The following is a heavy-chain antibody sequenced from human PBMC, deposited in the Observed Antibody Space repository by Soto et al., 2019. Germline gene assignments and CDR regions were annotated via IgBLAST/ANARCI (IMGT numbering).Heavy chain of an antibody. J-gene: IGHJ4*02. D-gene: IGHD4-17*01. CDR3: ARLRHSGDYAYFDS. Sequence: SETLSLTCAVYGGSFSGYYWSWIRQPPGKGLEWIGEINHSGSTNYNPSLKSRVTMSADTSKNHFSLELNSVTAADTAVYYCARLRHSGDYAYFDSWGQGTLVTVSS. V-gene: IGHV4-34*01. CDR1: GGSFSGYY. CDR2: INHSGST.